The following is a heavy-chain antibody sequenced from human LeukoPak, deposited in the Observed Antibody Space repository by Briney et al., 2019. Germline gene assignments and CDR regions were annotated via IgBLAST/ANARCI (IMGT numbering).Heavy chain of an antibody. Sequence: SSETLSLTCAVYGGSFSGYYWSWIRQPPGKGLEWIGEINHSGSTNYNPSLKSRVTISVDTSKNQFSLKLSSVTAADTAVYYCARAVYCSSTSRSPRRGLGAYYYYMDVWGKGTTDTVSS. D-gene: IGHD2-2*01. CDR3: ARAVYCSSTSRSPRRGLGAYYYYMDV. V-gene: IGHV4-34*01. J-gene: IGHJ6*03. CDR1: GGSFSGYY. CDR2: INHSGST.